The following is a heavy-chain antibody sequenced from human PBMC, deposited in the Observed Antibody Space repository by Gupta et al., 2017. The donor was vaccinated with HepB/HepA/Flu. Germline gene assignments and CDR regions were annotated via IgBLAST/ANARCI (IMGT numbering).Heavy chain of an antibody. J-gene: IGHJ3*02. D-gene: IGHD3-9*01. CDR3: ASPPPYFDWKDDAFDI. Sequence: GIANYAQKFQGRVTITADKSTSTAYMELSSLRSEDTAVYYCASPPPYFDWKDDAFDIWGQGTMVTVSS. CDR2: GIA. V-gene: IGHV1-69*02.